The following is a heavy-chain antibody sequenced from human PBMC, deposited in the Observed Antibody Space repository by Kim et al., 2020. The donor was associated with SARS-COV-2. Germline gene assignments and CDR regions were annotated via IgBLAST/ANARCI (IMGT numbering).Heavy chain of an antibody. D-gene: IGHD6-13*01. CDR1: GYTFTTYY. Sequence: ASVKVSCKASGYTFTTYYLHWLRQAPGQGLEWMGWINPKSGATNYEQKFQGRVTMTRDTSISTAYMNLNGLRSDDTAVYYCAIEQQLRGLTWGQGTLVIVSS. V-gene: IGHV1-2*02. CDR3: AIEQQLRGLT. CDR2: INPKSGAT. J-gene: IGHJ4*02.